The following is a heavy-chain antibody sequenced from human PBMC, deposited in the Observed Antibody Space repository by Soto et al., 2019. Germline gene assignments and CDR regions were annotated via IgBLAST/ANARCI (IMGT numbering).Heavy chain of an antibody. CDR2: IYHSGST. CDR3: ARGMTTVTTFDY. CDR1: GGSISSGGYS. J-gene: IGHJ4*02. D-gene: IGHD4-17*01. Sequence: QLQLQESGSGLVKPSQTLSLTCAVSGGSISSGGYSCNWIRQPPGKGLEWIGYIYHSGSTYYNPSHKGRVTISVDRSKNQFSLKLSSVTAADTAVYYCARGMTTVTTFDYWGQGTLVTVSS. V-gene: IGHV4-30-2*01.